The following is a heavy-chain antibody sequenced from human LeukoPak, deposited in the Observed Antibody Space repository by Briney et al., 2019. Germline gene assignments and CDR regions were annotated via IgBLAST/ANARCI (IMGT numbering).Heavy chain of an antibody. D-gene: IGHD2-2*01. Sequence: PSETLSLTCAVYGGSFSGYYWSWIRQPPGKGLEWIGETNHSGSTNYNPSLKSRVTISVDTSKNQFSLKLSSVTAADTAVYYCARGLNWLSSTRGRYYYYYYMDVWGKGTTVTVSS. CDR3: ARGLNWLSSTRGRYYYYYYMDV. V-gene: IGHV4-34*01. CDR2: TNHSGST. CDR1: GGSFSGYY. J-gene: IGHJ6*03.